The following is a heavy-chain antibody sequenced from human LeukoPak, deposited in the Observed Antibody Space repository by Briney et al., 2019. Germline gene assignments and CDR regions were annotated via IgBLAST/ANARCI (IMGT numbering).Heavy chain of an antibody. CDR1: GGSFSGYY. J-gene: IGHJ4*02. Sequence: SETLSLTCAVYGGSFSGYYWSWIRQPPGKGLEWIGEINHSGSTNYNPFLKSRVTISVDTSKNQFSLKLSSVTAADTAVYYCARGRIVLMVYAQGGFDYWGQGTLVTVSS. V-gene: IGHV4-34*01. CDR2: INHSGST. D-gene: IGHD2-8*01. CDR3: ARGRIVLMVYAQGGFDY.